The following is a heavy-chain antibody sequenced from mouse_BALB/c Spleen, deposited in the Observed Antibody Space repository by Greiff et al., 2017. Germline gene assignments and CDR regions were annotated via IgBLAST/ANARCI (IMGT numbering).Heavy chain of an antibody. CDR3: ARQARAY. V-gene: IGHV5-9-3*01. CDR2: ISSGGNYT. Sequence: EVQGVESGGGLVKPGGSLKLSCAASGFTFSHYAMSWVRQTPEKRLEWVATISSGGNYTYYPDSVKGRFTISRDNAKNTLFLQMSSLRSEDTAMYYCARQARAYWGQGTLVTVAA. J-gene: IGHJ3*01. CDR1: GFTFSHYA.